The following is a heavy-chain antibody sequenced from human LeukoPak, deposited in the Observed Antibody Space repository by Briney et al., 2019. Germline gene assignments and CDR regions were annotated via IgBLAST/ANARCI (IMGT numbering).Heavy chain of an antibody. CDR1: GFTFSSYS. J-gene: IGHJ5*02. V-gene: IGHV3-21*01. CDR2: ISSSSRYI. Sequence: GGSLRLSCAASGFTFSSYSMNWVRQAPGKGLEWVSSISSSSRYIYYADSVKGRFTISRDNAKNSLYLQMNSLRAEDTAVYYCARDDQYCSSTSCYSGWFDPWGQGTLVTVSS. D-gene: IGHD2-2*01. CDR3: ARDDQYCSSTSCYSGWFDP.